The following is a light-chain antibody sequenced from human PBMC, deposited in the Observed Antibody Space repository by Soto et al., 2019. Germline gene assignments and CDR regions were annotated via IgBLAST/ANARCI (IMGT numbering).Light chain of an antibody. Sequence: QSALTQPASVSGSPGQSITISCTGTSSDVGGYTYVSWYQQHPGKAPKLMIYDVSNRPSGVSNRFSGSKSGNTASLTISGLQAEDEADYYCISYTSSSTLYVVFGGGTQLTVL. CDR2: DVS. CDR3: ISYTSSSTLYVV. CDR1: SSDVGGYTY. J-gene: IGLJ2*01. V-gene: IGLV2-14*01.